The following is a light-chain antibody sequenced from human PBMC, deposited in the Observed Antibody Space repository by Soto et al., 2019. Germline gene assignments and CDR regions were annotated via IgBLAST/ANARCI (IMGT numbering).Light chain of an antibody. J-gene: IGLJ2*01. CDR1: TSNIGTNS. CDR2: SNN. Sequence: QSVLTQPPSASGTPGQRVTISCSGSTSNIGTNSVNWYQQLPRTAPKLLIYSNNQRPSGVTDRFSGSKSGTSASLAISGLQSEDEADYYCAAWDDSLNVLFGGGTKLTVL. CDR3: AAWDDSLNVL. V-gene: IGLV1-44*01.